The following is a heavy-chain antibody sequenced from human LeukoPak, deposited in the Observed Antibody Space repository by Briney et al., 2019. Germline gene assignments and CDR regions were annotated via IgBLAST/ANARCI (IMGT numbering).Heavy chain of an antibody. J-gene: IGHJ4*02. CDR3: TTDRD. CDR2: ISYDGSNK. CDR1: GFTFSSYA. V-gene: IGHV3-30*04. Sequence: SGGSLRLSCAASGFTFSSYAMHWVRQAPGKGLEWVAVISYDGSNKYYADSVKGRFTISRDNSKNTLYLQMNSLRAEDTAVYYCTTDRDWGQGTLVTVSS.